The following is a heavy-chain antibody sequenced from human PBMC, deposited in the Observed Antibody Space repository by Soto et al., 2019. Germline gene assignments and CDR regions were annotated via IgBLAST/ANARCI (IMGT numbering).Heavy chain of an antibody. V-gene: IGHV4-61*01. J-gene: IGHJ4*02. Sequence: SETLSLTCTVSGGSVSSGSYYWNWVRQPPGKGLQWIGYTHHSGSTNYNPSLQSRVTISVDASKNQFSLRLSSVTAADTAVYYCARETITVAPRSYFDYWGQGNRVTVSS. D-gene: IGHD6-19*01. CDR2: THHSGST. CDR3: ARETITVAPRSYFDY. CDR1: GGSVSSGSYY.